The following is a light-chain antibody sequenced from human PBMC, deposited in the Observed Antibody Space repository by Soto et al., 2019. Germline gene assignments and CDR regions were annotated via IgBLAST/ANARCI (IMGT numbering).Light chain of an antibody. V-gene: IGKV3-20*01. CDR3: QQFGGSYT. CDR2: GAS. Sequence: EIVLTQSPGTLSLSPGERATLSCRASQSVSSTLAWHQHKPGQSPRLLIYGASIRATGIPDRFSGSGSGTDFTLTIRRLEFEDFALYYCQQFGGSYTFGQGTKLEMK. CDR1: QSVSST. J-gene: IGKJ2*01.